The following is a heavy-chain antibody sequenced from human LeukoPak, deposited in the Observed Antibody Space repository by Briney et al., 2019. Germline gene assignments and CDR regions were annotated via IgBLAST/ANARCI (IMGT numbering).Heavy chain of an antibody. CDR3: ARQLGAVHAFDI. J-gene: IGHJ3*02. D-gene: IGHD3-16*01. V-gene: IGHV4-39*01. Sequence: SETLSLTCTVSGGSISSSTYYWDWTRQPAGKGPEWIGTIYYSGNTYYNPSLKSRVTISVDTSKNQLSLKLSSVTAADTAVYYCARQLGAVHAFDIWGQGTMVTVSS. CDR1: GGSISSSTYY. CDR2: IYYSGNT.